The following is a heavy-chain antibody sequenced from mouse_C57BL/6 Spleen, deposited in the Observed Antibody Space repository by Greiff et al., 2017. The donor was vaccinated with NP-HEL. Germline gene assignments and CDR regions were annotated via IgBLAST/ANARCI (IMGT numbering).Heavy chain of an antibody. V-gene: IGHV1-80*01. J-gene: IGHJ2*01. D-gene: IGHD1-1*01. CDR3: ARFSYGSSFDY. Sequence: VKLQESGAELVKPGASVKISCKASGYAFSSYWMNWVKQRPGKGLEWIGQIYPGDGDTNYNGKFKGKATLTADKSSSTAYMQLSSLTSEDSAVYFCARFSYGSSFDYWGQGTTLTVSS. CDR2: IYPGDGDT. CDR1: GYAFSSYW.